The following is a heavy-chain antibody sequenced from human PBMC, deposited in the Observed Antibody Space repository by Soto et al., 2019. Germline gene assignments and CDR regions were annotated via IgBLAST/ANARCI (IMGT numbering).Heavy chain of an antibody. CDR3: ATGFGDSFDY. CDR2: IYSGGST. CDR1: GFTVSSNY. Sequence: GGSLRLSCAASGFTVSSNYMSWVRQAPGKGLEWVSAIYSGGSTHYADSVKGRFTISRDKSKNTLYLQMNSLRAEDTAGYYCATGFGDSFDYWGQGTLVTGSS. J-gene: IGHJ4*02. V-gene: IGHV3-66*01. D-gene: IGHD3-10*01.